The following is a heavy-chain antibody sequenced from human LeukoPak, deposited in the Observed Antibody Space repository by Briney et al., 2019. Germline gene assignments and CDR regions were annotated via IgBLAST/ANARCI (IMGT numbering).Heavy chain of an antibody. J-gene: IGHJ4*02. Sequence: SETLSLTCTASDDFSNNYYWNWVRQSAGKGLEWIGRIYSSGVTNYNPSLKSRVSMSVDMSMRQFSLTLTSMTPADTAVYYCARDANLVRGFIKRGHLDFWGQGILVTVSS. V-gene: IGHV4-4*07. CDR3: ARDANLVRGFIKRGHLDF. CDR1: DDFSNNYY. D-gene: IGHD3-10*01. CDR2: IYSSGVT.